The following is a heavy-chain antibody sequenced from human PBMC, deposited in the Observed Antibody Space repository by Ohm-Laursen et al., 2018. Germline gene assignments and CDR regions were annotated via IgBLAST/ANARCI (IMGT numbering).Heavy chain of an antibody. CDR3: TKDYSVTTGFDP. CDR2: ITWNSGSL. D-gene: IGHD4-17*01. Sequence: RSLRLSCAASGFTFNDYAMHWVRQAPGKGLEWVSGITWNSGSLGYADSVKGRFTISRDNPKKTLYLQMNSLRAEDTALYYCTKDYSVTTGFDPWGQGTLVTVSS. CDR1: GFTFNDYA. V-gene: IGHV3-9*01. J-gene: IGHJ5*02.